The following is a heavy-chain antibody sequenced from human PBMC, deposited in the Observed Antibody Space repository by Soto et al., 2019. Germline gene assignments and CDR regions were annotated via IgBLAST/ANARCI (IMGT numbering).Heavy chain of an antibody. CDR3: AKEWSQGYYFDY. D-gene: IGHD2-15*01. CDR2: ISGGGGTT. J-gene: IGHJ4*02. CDR1: GFAFSNYA. V-gene: IGHV3-23*01. Sequence: EVQLLESGGDLVQPGGSLRLSCAASGFAFSNYAMNWVRQAPGKGPEWVSVISGGGGTTYYADSVKGRFTISRDNSKKTLYLQMSSLRGDDTAVYYCAKEWSQGYYFDYWGQGTLVIVSS.